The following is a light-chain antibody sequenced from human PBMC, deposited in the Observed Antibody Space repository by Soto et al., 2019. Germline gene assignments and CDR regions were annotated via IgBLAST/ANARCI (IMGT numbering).Light chain of an antibody. CDR1: QSISSW. V-gene: IGKV1-5*03. J-gene: IGKJ1*01. Sequence: DIPMTQSPSTLSASVGDRVTITCRASQSISSWLAWYQQKSGKAPKLLIYKASSLESGVPSRFSGSGSGTEFTLTISSLEPDDFATYYCQQLGTFGQGTKVDIK. CDR3: QQLGT. CDR2: KAS.